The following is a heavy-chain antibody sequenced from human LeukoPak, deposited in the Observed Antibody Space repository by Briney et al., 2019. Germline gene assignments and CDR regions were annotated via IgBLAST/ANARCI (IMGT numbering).Heavy chain of an antibody. CDR2: IIHSGST. CDR3: ARDSEGVPDY. V-gene: IGHV4-34*12. D-gene: IGHD2-21*01. J-gene: IGHJ4*02. CDR1: GGSFSGYY. Sequence: SETLSLTCAVYGGSFSGYYWSWIRQPPGKGLEWIGEIIHSGSTNYNPSLKSRVTMSVDTSKNQFSLKLSSVTAADTAVYYCARDSEGVPDYLGQGILVTVSS.